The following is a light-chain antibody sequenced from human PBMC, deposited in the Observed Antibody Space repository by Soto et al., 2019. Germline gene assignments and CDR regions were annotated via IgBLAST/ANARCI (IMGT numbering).Light chain of an antibody. CDR3: SSFAGINNFPYV. CDR1: SSDVGGYNS. Sequence: QSALTQPASVSGSPGQSITITCTGMSSDVGGYNSVSWYQQHPGKAPKLIIYKDSNRPSAVSDRFSGPKSGNTACLSVSGLHAEDEADYYCSSFAGINNFPYVFGTGTKLTVL. J-gene: IGLJ1*01. V-gene: IGLV2-14*01. CDR2: KDS.